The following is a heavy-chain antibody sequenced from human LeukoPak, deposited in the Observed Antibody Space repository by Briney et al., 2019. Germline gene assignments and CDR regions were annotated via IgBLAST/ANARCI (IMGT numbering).Heavy chain of an antibody. CDR2: IYTSGST. D-gene: IGHD4-17*01. CDR1: GGSISSGSYY. CDR3: ARDLLTVTATRYYYGMDV. Sequence: SETLSLTCTVSGGSISSGSYYWSWIRQPAGKGLEWIGRIYTSGSTNYNPSLKSRVTISVDTSKNQFSLKLSSVTAADTAVYYCARDLLTVTATRYYYGMDVWGQGTTVTVSS. V-gene: IGHV4-61*02. J-gene: IGHJ6*02.